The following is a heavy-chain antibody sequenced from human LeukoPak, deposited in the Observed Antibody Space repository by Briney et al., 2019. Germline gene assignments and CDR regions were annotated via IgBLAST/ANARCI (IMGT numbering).Heavy chain of an antibody. Sequence: SETLSLTCTFSGGSISRYYWSWIRQPPGKGLEWIGCIYYRGTTNYNPSLKSRVTISVDTSKNQFSLRLSSVTAADTAVYYCARGPGGSGTRPRYTFYYGMDVWGQGTTVTVSS. D-gene: IGHD3-10*01. V-gene: IGHV4-59*08. CDR3: ARGPGGSGTRPRYTFYYGMDV. CDR1: GGSISRYY. J-gene: IGHJ6*02. CDR2: IYYRGTT.